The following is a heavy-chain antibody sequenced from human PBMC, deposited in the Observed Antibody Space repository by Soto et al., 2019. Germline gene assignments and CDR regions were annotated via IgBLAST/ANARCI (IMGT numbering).Heavy chain of an antibody. V-gene: IGHV1-69*02. CDR3: ARGGILTVSYFDY. J-gene: IGHJ4*02. CDR2: IIPILGIA. CDR1: GGTFSSYT. D-gene: IGHD3-9*01. Sequence: ASLKVSCKASGGTFSSYTISWVRQAPGQGLEWMGRIIPILGIANYAQKFQGRVTITADKSTSTAYMELSSLRSEDTAVYYCARGGILTVSYFDYWGQGTLVTVSS.